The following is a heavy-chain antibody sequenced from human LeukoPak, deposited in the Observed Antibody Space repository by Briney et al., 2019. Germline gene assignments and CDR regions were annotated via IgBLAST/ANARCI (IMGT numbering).Heavy chain of an antibody. CDR2: IYYSGST. J-gene: IGHJ4*02. V-gene: IGHV4-39*01. CDR3: AGLVVGTATIDY. CDR1: GGSTSSSSYY. Sequence: SETLSLTCTVSGGSTSSSSYYWGWTRQPSGKGLEWIGSIYYSGSTYYNPSLKSRVTISVDTSKNQFSLKLSSVTAADTAVYYCAGLVVGTATIDYWGQGTLVTVSS. D-gene: IGHD2-21*02.